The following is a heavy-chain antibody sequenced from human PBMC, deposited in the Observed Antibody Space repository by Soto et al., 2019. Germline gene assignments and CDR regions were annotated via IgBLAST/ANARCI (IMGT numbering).Heavy chain of an antibody. V-gene: IGHV4-59*01. Sequence: SETLSLTCTVSGASISSYYWSWIRQPPGKGLEWIGYIFYSGSTNYNPSLKSRVTISTDTSKNQFSLKLNSVTAADTAVYYCASDYSRIFDHWGQGTLVTVSS. J-gene: IGHJ4*02. CDR2: IFYSGST. D-gene: IGHD1-26*01. CDR1: GASISSYY. CDR3: ASDYSRIFDH.